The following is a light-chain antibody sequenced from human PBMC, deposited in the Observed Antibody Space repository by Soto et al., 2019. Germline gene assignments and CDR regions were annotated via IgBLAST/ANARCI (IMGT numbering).Light chain of an antibody. CDR1: QSVCNY. CDR3: QQSYYHRT. Sequence: DIQMTQSPASLSASVGDRVTITCRASQSVCNYLHWYQQKPGRAPNLLIYDISTLQSGVPARFSGSGPGTDFPPTISSLPDEDFANYYCQQSYYHRTFGQGTKVDIK. V-gene: IGKV1-39*01. CDR2: DIS. J-gene: IGKJ1*01.